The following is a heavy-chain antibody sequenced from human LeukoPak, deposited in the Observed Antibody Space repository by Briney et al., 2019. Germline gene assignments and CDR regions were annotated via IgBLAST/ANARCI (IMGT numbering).Heavy chain of an antibody. Sequence: GESLKISCKGSGYSFTSYWIGWVRQMPGKGLEWMGIIYPDDSDTRYSPSFQGQVTISADKSISTAYLQWSTLRASDTAIYYCARHSYGSSDFHYMDVWGKGTTVTISS. J-gene: IGHJ6*03. D-gene: IGHD3-22*01. CDR2: IYPDDSDT. CDR3: ARHSYGSSDFHYMDV. V-gene: IGHV5-51*01. CDR1: GYSFTSYW.